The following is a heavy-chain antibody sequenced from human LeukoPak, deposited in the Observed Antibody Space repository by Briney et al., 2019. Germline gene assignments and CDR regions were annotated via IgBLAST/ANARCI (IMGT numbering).Heavy chain of an antibody. J-gene: IGHJ4*02. V-gene: IGHV3-30*18. CDR1: GFTFSSYG. CDR3: AKDGAYYDILTGYNYFDY. Sequence: GGSLRLSCAASGFTFSSYGMHWVRQAPGKGLEWVAVISYDGSNKYYADSVKGRFTISRDNSKNTLYLQMNSLRAEDTAVYYCAKDGAYYDILTGYNYFDYWGQGTLVTVSS. CDR2: ISYDGSNK. D-gene: IGHD3-9*01.